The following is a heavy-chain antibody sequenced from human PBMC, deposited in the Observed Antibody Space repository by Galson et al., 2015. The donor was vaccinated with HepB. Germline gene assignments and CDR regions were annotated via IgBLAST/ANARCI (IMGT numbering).Heavy chain of an antibody. J-gene: IGHJ4*02. CDR3: ARAIPTTFIDFDWLISADS. V-gene: IGHV1-18*01. Sequence: SVKVSCKASGYTFTSYGISWVRQAPGQGLEWMGCFSADNGNAEYARKFQGRVTMTTDTSTSTAYMELRSLRSDDTAVYYCARAIPTTFIDFDWLISADSWGQGTLVTVSS. D-gene: IGHD3-9*01. CDR1: GYTFTSYG. CDR2: FSADNGNA.